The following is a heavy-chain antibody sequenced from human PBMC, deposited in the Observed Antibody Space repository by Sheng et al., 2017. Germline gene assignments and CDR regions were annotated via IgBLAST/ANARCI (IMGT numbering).Heavy chain of an antibody. D-gene: IGHD3-16*02. CDR3: ASGSYVWGSYRHFDY. J-gene: IGHJ4*02. CDR1: GNTFKETG. V-gene: IGHV1-18*01. CDR2: ISAYNGRT. Sequence: HVELVQSGVEVRKPGASVKVSCKASGNTFKETGFSWVRQAPGQGLEWMAWISAYNGRTVYGREFQDRVTLTTDASATTVYMELRSLTSDDTAVYYCASGSYVWGSYRHFDYWGQGTLVTVFS.